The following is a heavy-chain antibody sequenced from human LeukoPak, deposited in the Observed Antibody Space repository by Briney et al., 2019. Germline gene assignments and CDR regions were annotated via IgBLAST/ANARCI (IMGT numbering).Heavy chain of an antibody. CDR1: GGSISSYY. V-gene: IGHV4-59*01. CDR3: ARASDYDFWSGYYGGFDY. Sequence: SETLSLTCTVSGGSISSYYWSWIRQPPGKGLEWIGYIYYSGSTNYNPSLKSRVTISVDTSKNQFSLKLSSVTAADTAVYYCARASDYDFWSGYYGGFDYWGQGTLVTVSS. CDR2: IYYSGST. D-gene: IGHD3-3*01. J-gene: IGHJ4*02.